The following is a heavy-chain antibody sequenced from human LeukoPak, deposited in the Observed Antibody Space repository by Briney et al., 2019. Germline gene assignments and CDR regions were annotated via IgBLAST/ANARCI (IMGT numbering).Heavy chain of an antibody. J-gene: IGHJ1*01. D-gene: IGHD3-22*01. Sequence: ASVKVSCKASGYTFTGYYMHWVRQAPGQGLEWMGWINPNSGGTNYAQKFQGRVTMTRDTSISTAYMELSRLRSDDTAVYYCARDGLYYDDSSGYEFHHWGQGSLVIVSS. V-gene: IGHV1-2*02. CDR2: INPNSGGT. CDR3: ARDGLYYDDSSGYEFHH. CDR1: GYTFTGYY.